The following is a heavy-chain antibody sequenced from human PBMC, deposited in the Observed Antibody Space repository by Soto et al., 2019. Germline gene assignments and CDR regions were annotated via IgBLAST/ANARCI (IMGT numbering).Heavy chain of an antibody. CDR3: AREDSIIIPAVSDF. CDR2: MSKSDYT. V-gene: IGHV3-21*04. J-gene: IGHJ4*02. D-gene: IGHD2-2*01. CDR1: GFTFNNYG. Sequence: GGSLRLSCVVSGFTFNNYGINWVRQAPGKGLEWVSTMSKSDYTYYSDSVKGRFTISRDNAKNTVSLQMNTLRAEDTAVYYCAREDSIIIPAVSDFWGQGTLVTVSS.